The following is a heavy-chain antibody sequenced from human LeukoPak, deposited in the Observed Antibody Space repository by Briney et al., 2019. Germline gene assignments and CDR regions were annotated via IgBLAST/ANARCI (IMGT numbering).Heavy chain of an antibody. V-gene: IGHV4-59*12. CDR3: ARGRAVVVVAATLKDWFDP. CDR2: IYYSGGT. J-gene: IGHJ5*02. CDR1: GGSISSYY. D-gene: IGHD2-15*01. Sequence: SETLSLTCTVSGGSISSYYWSWIRQPPGKGLEWIGYIYYSGGTNYNPSLKSRVAMSVDTSKNQFSLKLSSVTAADTAVYYCARGRAVVVVAATLKDWFDPWGQGTLVTVSS.